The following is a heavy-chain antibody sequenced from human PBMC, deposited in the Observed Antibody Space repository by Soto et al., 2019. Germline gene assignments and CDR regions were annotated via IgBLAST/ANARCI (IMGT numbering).Heavy chain of an antibody. J-gene: IGHJ4*02. CDR1: GYTLSSYA. CDR3: ARGGGAIFDY. D-gene: IGHD2-2*01. Sequence: QVQLVQSGAEVKKPGASVKVSCKASGYTLSSYALHWVRQGPGQRLEWMGWIDAGSSNTKYSQKFQGRVTITRDTSATTAYMELSSLRYEDTAVYFCARGGGAIFDYWGQGTLVIVSS. V-gene: IGHV1-3*01. CDR2: IDAGSSNT.